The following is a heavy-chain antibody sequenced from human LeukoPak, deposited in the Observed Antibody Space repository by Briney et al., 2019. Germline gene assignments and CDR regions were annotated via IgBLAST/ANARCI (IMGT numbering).Heavy chain of an antibody. CDR2: IWYDGSNK. CDR1: GFTFSSYG. V-gene: IGHV3-33*01. CDR3: ARVSSGWWYYYYGMDV. J-gene: IGHJ6*02. Sequence: PGGSLRLSCAASGFTFSSYGVHWVRQAPGKGLEWVAVIWYDGSNKYYADSVKGRFTISRDNSKNTLYLQMNSLRAEDTAVYYCARVSSGWWYYYYGMDVWGQGTTVTVSS. D-gene: IGHD6-19*01.